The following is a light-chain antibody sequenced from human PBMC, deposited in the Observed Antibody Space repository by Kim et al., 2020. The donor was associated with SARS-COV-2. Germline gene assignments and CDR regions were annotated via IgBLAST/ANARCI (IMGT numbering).Light chain of an antibody. CDR1: SSDVGGYNY. CDR3: SSYTRSSTWV. J-gene: IGLJ3*02. CDR2: DVN. V-gene: IGLV2-14*01. Sequence: QSALTQPASVSGSPGQSITISCTGTSSDVGGYNYVFWYQQYPGKAPKLMIYDVNKRPSGVSNRFSGSKSGNTASLTISGLQAEDEADYYCSSYTRSSTWVFGGGTQLTVL.